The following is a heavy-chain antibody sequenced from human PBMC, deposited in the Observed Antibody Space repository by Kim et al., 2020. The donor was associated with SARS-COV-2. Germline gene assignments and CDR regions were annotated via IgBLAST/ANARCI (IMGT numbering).Heavy chain of an antibody. CDR3: AREGRASSSLDY. Sequence: ASVKVSCKASGYTFSDYYMHWVRQAPGQGLDWMGWINSDTGVTNYLQKLQGRVAMTRDASISTAYMELNRLTSDDTVMYYCAREGRASSSLDYWGLGTLVTVSS. CDR1: GYTFSDYY. V-gene: IGHV1-2*02. D-gene: IGHD6-6*01. J-gene: IGHJ4*02. CDR2: INSDTGVT.